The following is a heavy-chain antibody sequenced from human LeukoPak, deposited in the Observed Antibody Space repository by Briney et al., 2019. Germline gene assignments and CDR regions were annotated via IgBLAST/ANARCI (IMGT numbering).Heavy chain of an antibody. CDR1: GDSISRGDYS. D-gene: IGHD3-22*01. Sequence: PSQTLSLTCAVSGDSISRGDYSLSWSRQPPGKVLEWIGYIYNSGTTNYNPSLKSRVTISVDTSKNQFSLKLSSVPAADTAIYYCARNGDDSSDYYYFDYWGQGPLVTVSS. CDR3: ARNGDDSSDYYYFDY. V-gene: IGHV4-30-4*07. J-gene: IGHJ4*02. CDR2: IYNSGTT.